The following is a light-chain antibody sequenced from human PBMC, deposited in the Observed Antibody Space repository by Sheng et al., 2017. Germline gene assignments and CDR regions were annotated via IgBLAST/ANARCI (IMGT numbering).Light chain of an antibody. J-gene: IGKJ5*01. CDR2: GAS. Sequence: DIVLRQSPGTLSLSPGERATLSCRASQIVTSNYLAWYQQKPGQAPRVLIYGASSRATGIPDRFTGSGSGTDFTLTISRLEPEDFAVYYCQQYGTSSITFGQGTRLDIK. CDR3: QQYGTSSIT. V-gene: IGKV3-20*01. CDR1: QIVTSNY.